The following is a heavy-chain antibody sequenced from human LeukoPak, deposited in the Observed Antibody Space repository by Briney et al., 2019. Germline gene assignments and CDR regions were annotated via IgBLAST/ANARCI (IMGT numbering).Heavy chain of an antibody. CDR3: AKIGRSYDFWTGYYEEEVDYMDV. J-gene: IGHJ6*03. CDR1: GFTFSSYG. Sequence: PWGSLRLSCAASGFTFSSYGMSWVRQAPGKGLEWVSAISGSGGSTYYADSVKGRFTISRDNSKNTLYLQMNSLRAEDTAVYYCAKIGRSYDFWTGYYEEEVDYMDVWGKGTTVTVSS. V-gene: IGHV3-23*01. CDR2: ISGSGGST. D-gene: IGHD3-3*01.